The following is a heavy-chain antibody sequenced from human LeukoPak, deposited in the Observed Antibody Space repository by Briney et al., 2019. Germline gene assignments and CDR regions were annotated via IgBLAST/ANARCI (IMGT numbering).Heavy chain of an antibody. J-gene: IGHJ4*02. CDR3: ARLNGDLRGYSYGPYFDY. CDR2: IYYSGST. D-gene: IGHD5-18*01. Sequence: SETLSLTCTVSGSSISSYYWSWIRQPPGKGLEWIGYIYYSGSTNYNPSLKSRVTISVDTSKNQFSLKLSSVTAADTAVYYCARLNGDLRGYSYGPYFDYWGQGTLVTVSS. V-gene: IGHV4-59*01. CDR1: GSSISSYY.